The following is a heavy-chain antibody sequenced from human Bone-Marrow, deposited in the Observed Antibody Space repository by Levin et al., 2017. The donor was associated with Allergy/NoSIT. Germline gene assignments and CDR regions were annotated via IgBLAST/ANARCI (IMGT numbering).Heavy chain of an antibody. Sequence: PGGSLRLSCVTSGFTFDDYAMHWVRQAPGKGLDWVSGISWDSVTVEYADSVKDRFTISRDNAKNSVYLQMNSLRPEDTALYFCTKGGLWSGYYSGFESWGQGTPVTVSS. D-gene: IGHD3-3*01. CDR1: GFTFDDYA. CDR2: ISWDSVTV. J-gene: IGHJ4*02. V-gene: IGHV3-9*01. CDR3: TKGGLWSGYYSGFES.